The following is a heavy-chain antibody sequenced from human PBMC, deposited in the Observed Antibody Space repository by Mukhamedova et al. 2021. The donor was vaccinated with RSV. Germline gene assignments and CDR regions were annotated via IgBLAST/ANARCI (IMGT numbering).Heavy chain of an antibody. CDR2: ISGANQHT. D-gene: IGHD5/OR15-5a*01. CDR3: SLGVQCLWYFAL. V-gene: IGHV1-18*01. Sequence: WVRQAPGQGLEWMGWISGANQHTRSSPKFQVRFTMTTDTSTATAYMELRNLRSDDTAVSFCSLGVQCLWYFALWGRGTLVTVSS. J-gene: IGHJ2*01.